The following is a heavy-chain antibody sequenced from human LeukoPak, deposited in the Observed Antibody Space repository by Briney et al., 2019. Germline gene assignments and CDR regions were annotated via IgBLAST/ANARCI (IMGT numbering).Heavy chain of an antibody. V-gene: IGHV3-30*04. J-gene: IGHJ6*03. D-gene: IGHD3-10*01. CDR1: GFTFSSYA. CDR2: ISYDGSNK. CDR3: AKHYGSGSYYNYYYYYMDV. Sequence: GGSLRLSCAASGFTFSSYAMHWVRQAPGKGLEWVAVISYDGSNKYYADSVKGRFTISRDNSKNTLYLQMNSLRAEDTAVYYCAKHYGSGSYYNYYYYYMDVWGKGTTVTISS.